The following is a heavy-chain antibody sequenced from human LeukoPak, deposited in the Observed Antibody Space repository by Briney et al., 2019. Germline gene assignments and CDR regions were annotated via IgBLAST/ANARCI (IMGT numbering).Heavy chain of an antibody. V-gene: IGHV3-7*03. CDR2: IKQDGSEK. CDR1: GFTFSNYW. J-gene: IGHJ6*04. CDR3: ARDSSSFSYYYYGMDV. Sequence: GGSLRLSCAASGFTFSNYWMSWARQAPGKGLEWVANIKQDGSEKYYVDSVKGRFTISRDNAKNSLYLQMNSLRAEDTAVYYCARDSSSFSYYYYGMDVWGKGTTVTVSS. D-gene: IGHD6-13*01.